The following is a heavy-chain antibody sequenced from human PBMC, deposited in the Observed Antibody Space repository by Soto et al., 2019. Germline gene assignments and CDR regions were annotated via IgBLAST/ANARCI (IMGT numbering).Heavy chain of an antibody. CDR1: GFTFSSYS. J-gene: IGHJ4*02. V-gene: IGHV3-21*01. CDR3: ARDCWVGATCFDY. CDR2: ISSSSSYI. D-gene: IGHD1-26*01. Sequence: GGSLRLSCAASGFTFSSYSMNWVRQAPGKGLEWVSSISSSSSYIYYADSVKGRFTISRDNAKNSLYLQMNSLRAEDTAVYYCARDCWVGATCFDYWGQGTLVTVSS.